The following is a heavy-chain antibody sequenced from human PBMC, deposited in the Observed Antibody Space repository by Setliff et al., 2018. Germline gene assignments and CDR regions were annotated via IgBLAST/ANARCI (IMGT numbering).Heavy chain of an antibody. CDR1: GYTFTSYY. CDR2: INPSDGST. D-gene: IGHD3-3*01. J-gene: IGHJ4*02. V-gene: IGHV1-46*01. Sequence: ASVKVSCKASGYTFTSYYMHWVRQAPGQGLEWMGIINPSDGSTTYAQKFQGRVTMTRDTSTNTVYMQLSSLRSEDTAVYYCARENMAKNFWGEHSDYWGQGTLVTVS. CDR3: ARENMAKNFWGEHSDY.